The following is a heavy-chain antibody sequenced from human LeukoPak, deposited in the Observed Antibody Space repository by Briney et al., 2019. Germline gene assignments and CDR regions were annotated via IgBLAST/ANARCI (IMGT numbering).Heavy chain of an antibody. V-gene: IGHV4-59*01. Sequence: PAETLSLTCPVSGGSISPYYLSWIRQPPGKGLEWIGYIHYSGSTNYNPSLKSRVTISVDTSKNQYSLRLSSVTAADTAVYYCARGHYGSGTGTYSHWGQGTVVTVST. CDR2: IHYSGST. D-gene: IGHD3-10*01. J-gene: IGHJ4*02. CDR3: ARGHYGSGTGTYSH. CDR1: GGSISPYY.